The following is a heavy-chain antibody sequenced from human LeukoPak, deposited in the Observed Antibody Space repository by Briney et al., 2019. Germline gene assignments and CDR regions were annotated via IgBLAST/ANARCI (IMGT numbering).Heavy chain of an antibody. J-gene: IGHJ4*02. CDR2: ISWNSGSI. V-gene: IGHV3-9*01. Sequence: GGSLRLSCAASGFTFDDYAMHWVRQAPGKGLEWVSGISWNSGSIGYADSVKGRFTISRDNSKNTLYLQMNSLRAEDTAVYYCAKDRGDYHDSGGFDYWGQGTLVTVSS. CDR1: GFTFDDYA. D-gene: IGHD3-22*01. CDR3: AKDRGDYHDSGGFDY.